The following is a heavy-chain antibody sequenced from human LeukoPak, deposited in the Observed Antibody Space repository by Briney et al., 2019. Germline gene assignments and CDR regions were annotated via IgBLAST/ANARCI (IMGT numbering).Heavy chain of an antibody. CDR1: GFTFSSYG. J-gene: IGHJ4*02. CDR3: AKGTTAMVFFDY. D-gene: IGHD5-18*01. CDR2: ILYDGSNK. Sequence: GGSLRLSCAASGFTFSSYGMHWVRQAPGKGLEWVAVILYDGSNKYYADSVKGRFTISRDNSKNTLYLQMNSLRAEDTAVYYCAKGTTAMVFFDYWGQGALVTVSS. V-gene: IGHV3-30*18.